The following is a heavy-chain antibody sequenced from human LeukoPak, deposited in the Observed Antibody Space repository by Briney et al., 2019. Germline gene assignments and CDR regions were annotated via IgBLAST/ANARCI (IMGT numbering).Heavy chain of an antibody. CDR1: GFTFSSYG. D-gene: IGHD6-13*01. CDR3: AKDLSDPYSSSWYQFPDY. Sequence: GRSLRLSCAAAGFTFSSYGMHWVRQAPGKGLEWVAVISYDGSNKYYADSVKGRFTISRDNSKNTLYLQMNSLRAEDTAVYYCAKDLSDPYSSSWYQFPDYWGQGTLVTVSS. J-gene: IGHJ4*02. CDR2: ISYDGSNK. V-gene: IGHV3-30*18.